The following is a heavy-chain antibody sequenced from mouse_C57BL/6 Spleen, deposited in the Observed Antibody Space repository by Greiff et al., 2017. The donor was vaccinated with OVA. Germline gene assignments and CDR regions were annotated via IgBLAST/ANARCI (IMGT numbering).Heavy chain of an antibody. CDR2: IDPSDSYT. D-gene: IGHD1-1*01. V-gene: IGHV1-69*01. CDR1: GYTFTSYW. CDR3: ARSSFITTVVSYFDY. Sequence: VQLQQPGAELVMPGASVKLSCKASGYTFTSYWMHWVKQRPGQGLEWIGEIDPSDSYTNYNQKFKGKSTLTVDKSSSTAYMQLSSLTSEDSAVYYCARSSFITTVVSYFDYWGQGTTLTVSS. J-gene: IGHJ2*01.